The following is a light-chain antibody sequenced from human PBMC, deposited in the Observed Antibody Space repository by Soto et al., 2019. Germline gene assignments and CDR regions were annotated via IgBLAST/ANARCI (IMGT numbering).Light chain of an antibody. J-gene: IGKJ1*01. V-gene: IGKV3-20*01. CDR1: HSVSSTF. Sequence: VLTQSPATLSLSPGESATLTCSASHSVSSTFLAWYQQKPGQAPRLLMYDASTRATGIPDRFSGSGSGTDFTLIISRLEPEDFAVYYCQQYGDSLLTFGQGTKVDIK. CDR3: QQYGDSLLT. CDR2: DAS.